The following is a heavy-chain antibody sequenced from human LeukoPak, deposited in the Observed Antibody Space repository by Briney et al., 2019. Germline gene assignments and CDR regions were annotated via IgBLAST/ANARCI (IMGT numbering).Heavy chain of an antibody. D-gene: IGHD6-6*01. J-gene: IGHJ3*02. V-gene: IGHV3-30-3*01. CDR3: ARERSSLAGAFDI. CDR1: GFIFGSYA. Sequence: GGSLRLSCAASGFIFGSYAMHWVRQAPGKGLEWVAVISYDGSNKYYADSVKGRFTISRDNSKNTLYLQMSSLRAEDTAVYYCARERSSLAGAFDIWGQGTMVTVSS. CDR2: ISYDGSNK.